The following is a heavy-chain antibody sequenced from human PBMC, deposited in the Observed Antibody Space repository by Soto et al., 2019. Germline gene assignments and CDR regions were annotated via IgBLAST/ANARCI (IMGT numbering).Heavy chain of an antibody. D-gene: IGHD1-7*01. J-gene: IGHJ6*02. CDR1: GFTFSSYS. V-gene: IGHV3-21*01. CDR2: ISSSSSYI. CDR3: ARFSPYNSNYWAGVNYGMDV. Sequence: GGTLRLSCAASGFTFSSYSMNWVRQAPGKGLEWVSSISSSSSYIYYADSVKGRFTISRDNANNSLYLQMNSLRAEDTAVYYCARFSPYNSNYWAGVNYGMDVWGQGTTVTVSS.